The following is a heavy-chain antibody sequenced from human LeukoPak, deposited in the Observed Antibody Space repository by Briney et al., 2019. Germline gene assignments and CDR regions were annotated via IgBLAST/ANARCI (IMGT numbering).Heavy chain of an antibody. V-gene: IGHV3-30*02. CDR2: IRYDGSNK. CDR3: AKERDTAMVTIDY. Sequence: TGGSLRLSCAASGFTFSSYGMHWVRQAPGKGLEWVAFIRYDGSNKYYAGSVKGRFTISRDNSKNTLYLQMNSLRAEDTAVYYCAKERDTAMVTIDYWGQGTLVTVSS. D-gene: IGHD5-18*01. CDR1: GFTFSSYG. J-gene: IGHJ4*02.